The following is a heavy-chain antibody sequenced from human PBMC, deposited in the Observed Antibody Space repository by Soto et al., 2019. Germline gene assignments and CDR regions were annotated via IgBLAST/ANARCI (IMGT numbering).Heavy chain of an antibody. J-gene: IGHJ3*02. CDR1: GFTVSSNY. CDR3: ARDGRITIFGVVSYDAFDI. V-gene: IGHV3-66*01. CDR2: IYSGGST. D-gene: IGHD3-3*01. Sequence: GESLKISCAASGFTVSSNYMSWVRQAPGKGLEWVSVIYSGGSTYYADSVKGRFTISRDNSKNTLYLQMNSLRAEDTAVYYCARDGRITIFGVVSYDAFDIWGQGTMVTVSS.